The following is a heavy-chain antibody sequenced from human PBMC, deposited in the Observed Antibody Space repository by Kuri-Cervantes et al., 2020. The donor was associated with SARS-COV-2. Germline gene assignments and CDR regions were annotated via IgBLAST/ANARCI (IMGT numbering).Heavy chain of an antibody. V-gene: IGHV1-24*01. J-gene: IGHJ4*02. CDR3: ARVLTGHIDY. D-gene: IGHD1-20*01. CDR1: GYTFTGYY. Sequence: ASVKVSCKASGYTFTGYYMHWVRQAPGKGLEWMGGFDPEDGETIYAQKFQGRVTMTEDTSTDTAYMELSSLRSEDTAVYYCARVLTGHIDYWGQGTLVTVSS. CDR2: FDPEDGET.